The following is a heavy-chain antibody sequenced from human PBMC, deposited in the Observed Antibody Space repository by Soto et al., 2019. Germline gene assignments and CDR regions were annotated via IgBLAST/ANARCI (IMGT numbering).Heavy chain of an antibody. CDR3: ARVLRTYYDILTGYYPTQIFDY. CDR2: IYYSGST. CDR1: GGSISSGSYY. D-gene: IGHD3-9*01. Sequence: PSETLSLTCTVSGGSISSGSYYWSWIRQPPGKGLEWILYIYYSGSTNYNPSLKSRVTMSVDTSKNQFSLKLSSVTAADTAVYYCARVLRTYYDILTGYYPTQIFDYWGQGTLVTVSS. V-gene: IGHV4-61*01. J-gene: IGHJ4*02.